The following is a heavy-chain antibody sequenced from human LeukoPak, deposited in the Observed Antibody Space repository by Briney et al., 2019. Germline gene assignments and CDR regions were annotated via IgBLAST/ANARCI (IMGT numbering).Heavy chain of an antibody. J-gene: IGHJ4*02. Sequence: ASVKVSCKASGYTFTGYYMHWVRQAPGQGLEWRGWINPNSGGTNYAQKFQGRVTLTRDTSISTAYMELSRLRSDDTAVYYCARGPSAWGVVFIKIDYWGQGTLVTVSS. CDR1: GYTFTGYY. V-gene: IGHV1-2*02. D-gene: IGHD2-8*02. CDR2: INPNSGGT. CDR3: ARGPSAWGVVFIKIDY.